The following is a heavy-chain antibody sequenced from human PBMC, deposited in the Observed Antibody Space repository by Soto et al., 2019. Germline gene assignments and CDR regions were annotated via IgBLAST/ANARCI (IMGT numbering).Heavy chain of an antibody. CDR1: GFTFRWFG. Sequence: RRLSCAGSGFTFRWFGMNWVRQAPGKGPEWVARISNDGSNEYYVDSVKGRFTISRDNSKNTLYLQMDSLRAEDTAVYYCAKGEVRGIIPSYFDYWGLGTLVTVSS. V-gene: IGHV3-30*18. CDR3: AKGEVRGIIPSYFDY. CDR2: ISNDGSNE. D-gene: IGHD3-10*01. J-gene: IGHJ4*02.